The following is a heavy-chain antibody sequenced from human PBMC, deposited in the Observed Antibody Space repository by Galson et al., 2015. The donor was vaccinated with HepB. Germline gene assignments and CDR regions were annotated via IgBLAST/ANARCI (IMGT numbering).Heavy chain of an antibody. CDR3: AKNFDLWTGYLGYFHY. D-gene: IGHD3/OR15-3a*01. V-gene: IGHV3-30*18. CDR2: VSYDGSHK. CDR1: GFTFSDYG. J-gene: IGHJ4*02. Sequence: SLRLSCAASGFTFSDYGMHWVRQAPGKGLEWVAVVSYDGSHKYYAGSVKGRFTISRDNSKNTLYLQMNSLRAEDTAVYHCAKNFDLWTGYLGYFHYWGPGTPVTVSS.